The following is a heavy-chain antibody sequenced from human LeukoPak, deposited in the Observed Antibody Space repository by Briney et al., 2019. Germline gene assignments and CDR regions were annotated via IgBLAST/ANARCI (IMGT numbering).Heavy chain of an antibody. Sequence: GRSLRLSCAASGFTFSNYDMHWVRQAPGKGLEWVAVIWYDGINNYYADSVKGRFSISRDNSKNALYLQMNSLSAEDTAVYFCARDYSRNSFDYWGQGTLVTVSS. CDR3: ARDYSRNSFDY. J-gene: IGHJ4*02. CDR2: IWYDGINN. CDR1: GFTFSNYD. V-gene: IGHV3-33*01. D-gene: IGHD6-13*01.